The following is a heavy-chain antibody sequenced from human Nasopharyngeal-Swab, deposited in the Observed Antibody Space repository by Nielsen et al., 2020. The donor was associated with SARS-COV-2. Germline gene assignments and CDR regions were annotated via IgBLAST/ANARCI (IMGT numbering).Heavy chain of an antibody. CDR2: IYHSGSS. D-gene: IGHD4-11*01. V-gene: IGHV4-61*01. J-gene: IGHJ6*02. CDR1: GGSVSSESYY. Sequence: SETLSLTCTVSGGSVSSESYYWTWVRQSPGKGLDWIGYIYHSGSSSYNPSLKSRVTISVDMSKNQFSLKLTSVTAADTAVYYCARDTVHYGMDVWGQGTTVTVSS. CDR3: ARDTVHYGMDV.